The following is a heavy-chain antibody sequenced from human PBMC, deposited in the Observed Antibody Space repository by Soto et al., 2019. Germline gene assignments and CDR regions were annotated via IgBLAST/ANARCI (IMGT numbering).Heavy chain of an antibody. V-gene: IGHV1-18*04. J-gene: IGHJ6*02. CDR1: GYTFANHG. CDR2: ISPYSGDT. D-gene: IGHD1-26*01. CDR3: ARDRLQWTYGHNEYYTYGMDV. Sequence: QVQLVQSGAEVKKPGASVKVSCKASGYTFANHGLNWVRQAPGQGLEWMGWISPYSGDTKQLQKVQGRVTMTTDTETTAAYMELRSLRSDDTAVYYCARDRLQWTYGHNEYYTYGMDVWGQGTTVTVSS.